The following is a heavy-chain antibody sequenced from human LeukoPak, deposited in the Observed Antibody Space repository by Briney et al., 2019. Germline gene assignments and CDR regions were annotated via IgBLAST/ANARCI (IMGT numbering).Heavy chain of an antibody. J-gene: IGHJ6*03. V-gene: IGHV1-69*05. CDR1: GGTFSSYA. CDR2: IIPIFGTA. CDR3: AIAPQPNYYYHYYYMDV. D-gene: IGHD1-7*01. Sequence: ASVMVSCKASGGTFSSYAISWVRQAPGQGLEWMGGIIPIFGTANYAQKFQGRVTITTDESTSTAYMELSSLRSEDTAVYYCAIAPQPNYYYHYYYMDVWGKGTTVTVSS.